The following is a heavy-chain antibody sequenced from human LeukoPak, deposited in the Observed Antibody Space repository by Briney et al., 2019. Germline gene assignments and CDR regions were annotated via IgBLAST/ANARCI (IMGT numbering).Heavy chain of an antibody. Sequence: MAGGSLRLSCAASGFTFSSYSTNWVRQAPGKGLEWVSSISSSSSYIYYADSVKGRFTISRDNAKNSLYLQMNSLRAEDTAVYYCARDLRGWEDYWGQGTLVTVSS. D-gene: IGHD1-26*01. CDR3: ARDLRGWEDY. J-gene: IGHJ4*02. CDR1: GFTFSSYS. CDR2: ISSSSSYI. V-gene: IGHV3-21*01.